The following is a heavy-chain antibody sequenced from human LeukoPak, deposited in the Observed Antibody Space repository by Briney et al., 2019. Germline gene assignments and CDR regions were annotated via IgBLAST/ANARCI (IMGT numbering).Heavy chain of an antibody. CDR1: GFTFDDYA. J-gene: IGHJ6*02. CDR2: ISWNSGSI. V-gene: IGHV3-9*01. CDR3: AKDLSSKGYYYGMDV. D-gene: IGHD2-2*01. Sequence: PGGSLRLSCAASGFTFDDYAMHWVRQAPGKGLEWVSGISWNSGSIGYADSVKGRFTISRDNAKNSLYLQMNSLRAEDTALYYCAKDLSSKGYYYGMDVWGQGTTVTVSS.